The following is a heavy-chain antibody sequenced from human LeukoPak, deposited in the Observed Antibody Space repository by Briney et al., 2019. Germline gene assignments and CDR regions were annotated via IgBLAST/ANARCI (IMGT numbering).Heavy chain of an antibody. V-gene: IGHV3-30*18. D-gene: IGHD1-14*01. CDR1: GFTFSSYG. CDR2: ISYDGSNK. Sequence: GRSLRLSCAASGFTFSSYGMHGVRQAPGKGREGGAVISYDGSNKYYADSVKGRFTISRDNSKNTLYLQMNSLRAEDTAVYYCAKSRRAPEPQYYYYGMDVWGQGTTVTVPS. J-gene: IGHJ6*02. CDR3: AKSRRAPEPQYYYYGMDV.